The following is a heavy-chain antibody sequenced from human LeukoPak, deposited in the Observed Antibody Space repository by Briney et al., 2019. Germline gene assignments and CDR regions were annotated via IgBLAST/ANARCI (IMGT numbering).Heavy chain of an antibody. CDR3: TTDTGYYDSSGYYGIGY. D-gene: IGHD3-22*01. CDR2: IKSKTDGGTT. CDR1: GFTFSNAW. Sequence: PGGSLRLSCAASGFTFSNAWMSWVRQAPGKGLEWVGRIKSKTDGGTTDYAAPVKGRFTISRDDSKNTLYLQMNSLKTEDTAVCHCTTDTGYYDSSGYYGIGYWGQGTLVTVSS. J-gene: IGHJ4*02. V-gene: IGHV3-15*01.